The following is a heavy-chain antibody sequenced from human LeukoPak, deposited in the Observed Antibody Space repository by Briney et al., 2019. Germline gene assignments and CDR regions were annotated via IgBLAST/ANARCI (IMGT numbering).Heavy chain of an antibody. Sequence: SVKVSCKASGGTFSSYAISWVRQAPGQGLEWMGRIIPILSIANYAQKFQGRVTITADKSTSTAYMELSGLRSEDTAVYYCARVFGIGVVRGVPSHYYGMDVWGQGTTVTVSS. V-gene: IGHV1-69*04. D-gene: IGHD3-10*01. CDR1: GGTFSSYA. J-gene: IGHJ6*02. CDR2: IIPILSIA. CDR3: ARVFGIGVVRGVPSHYYGMDV.